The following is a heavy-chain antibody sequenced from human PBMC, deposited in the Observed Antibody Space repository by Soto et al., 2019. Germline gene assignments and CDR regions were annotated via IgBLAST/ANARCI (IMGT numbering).Heavy chain of an antibody. V-gene: IGHV1-69*02. CDR1: GGTFSSYT. CDR3: ARSYDILTGYHYYYGMDV. Sequence: ASVKVSCKASGGTFSSYTISWVRQAPGQGLEWMGRIIPILGIANYAQKFQGRVTITADKSTSTAYMELSSLRSEDTAVYYCARSYDILTGYHYYYGMDVWGQGTTVTVSS. D-gene: IGHD3-9*01. CDR2: IIPILGIA. J-gene: IGHJ6*02.